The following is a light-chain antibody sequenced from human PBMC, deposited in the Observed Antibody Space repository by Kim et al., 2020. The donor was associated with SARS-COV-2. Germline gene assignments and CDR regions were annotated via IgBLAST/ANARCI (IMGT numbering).Light chain of an antibody. J-gene: IGLJ2*01. CDR3: LLAYSDSRV. CDR1: TGPVTSVHF. CDR2: DTG. V-gene: IGLV7-46*01. Sequence: PGGPVTLTCGSSTGPVTSVHFPYWFQPKPGQAPRTLIYDTGNRPPWTPARFSGSLLGGKAALTLSAAQPEDEADYYCLLAYSDSRVFGGGTQLTVL.